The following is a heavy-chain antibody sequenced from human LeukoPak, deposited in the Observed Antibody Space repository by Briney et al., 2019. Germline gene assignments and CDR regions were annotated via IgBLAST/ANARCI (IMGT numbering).Heavy chain of an antibody. CDR3: AKGLSYYYDSSGSDWGWFDP. D-gene: IGHD3-22*01. CDR1: GFTFDDYA. Sequence: GGSLRLSCVASGFTFDDYAIHWVRQAPGKGLEWVSGINWNGGSIAYADSVKGRFTISRDNAKNSLYLQMNSLRAEDTALYYCAKGLSYYYDSSGSDWGWFDPWGQGTLVTVSS. V-gene: IGHV3-9*01. J-gene: IGHJ5*02. CDR2: INWNGGSI.